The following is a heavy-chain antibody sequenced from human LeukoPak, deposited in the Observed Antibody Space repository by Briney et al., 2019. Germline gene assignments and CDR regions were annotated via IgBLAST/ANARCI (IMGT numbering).Heavy chain of an antibody. CDR3: ARFFGITIFGDDAFDI. CDR2: INDNRGGT. J-gene: IGHJ3*02. D-gene: IGHD3-3*01. CDR1: GYTFTSYY. V-gene: IGHV1-2*02. Sequence: GASVKVSYKASGYTFTSYYMHWVGQAPGQGGEGRGWINDNRGGTNYVQKFQGRDTITRDRYISKAYMEPRRQRYDDTGVYYCARFFGITIFGDDAFDIWGQGTMVTVSS.